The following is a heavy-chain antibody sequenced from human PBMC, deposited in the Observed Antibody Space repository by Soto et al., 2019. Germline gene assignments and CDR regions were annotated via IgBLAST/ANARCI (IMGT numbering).Heavy chain of an antibody. CDR2: INPNSGGT. CDR1: GYTFTGYY. Sequence: QVQLVQSGAEVKKPGASVKVSCKASGYTFTGYYMHWVRQAPGQGLEWMGWINPNSGGTNYAQKFQGRVTMTRDKSISTAYMEMRRLRSDATAVYYCARDLAYSNLDYYAYYGMDVWGQGTTVTVSS. J-gene: IGHJ6*02. V-gene: IGHV1-2*02. D-gene: IGHD4-4*01. CDR3: ARDLAYSNLDYYAYYGMDV.